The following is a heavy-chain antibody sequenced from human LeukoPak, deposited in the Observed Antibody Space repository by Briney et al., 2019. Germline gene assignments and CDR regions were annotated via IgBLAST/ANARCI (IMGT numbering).Heavy chain of an antibody. V-gene: IGHV4-59*01. CDR1: GGSISSYY. CDR2: IYYSGST. J-gene: IGHJ4*02. D-gene: IGHD6-6*01. Sequence: SETLSLTCTVSGGSISSYYWSWIRQPPGKGLEWIGYIYYSGSTNYNPSLKSRVTISVDTSKNQFSLKLSSVTAADTAVYYCARHGVRRQLAFDYWGQGTLVTVSS. CDR3: ARHGVRRQLAFDY.